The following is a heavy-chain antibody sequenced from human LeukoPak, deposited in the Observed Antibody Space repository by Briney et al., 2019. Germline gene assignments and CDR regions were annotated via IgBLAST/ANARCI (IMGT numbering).Heavy chain of an antibody. CDR2: IYYSGST. D-gene: IGHD2-15*01. V-gene: IGHV4-61*01. CDR3: AREYCSGGNCPIDY. J-gene: IGHJ4*02. Sequence: SETLSLTCTVSGGSISSSSYYWSWIRQPPGKGLEWIGYIYYSGSTNYNPSLRSRVIISIDTSKNQFSLKLSSVTAADTAVYYCAREYCSGGNCPIDYWGQGTLVTVSS. CDR1: GGSISSSSYY.